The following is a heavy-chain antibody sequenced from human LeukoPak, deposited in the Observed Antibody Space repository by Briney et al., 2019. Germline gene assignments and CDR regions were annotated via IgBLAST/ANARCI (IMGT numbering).Heavy chain of an antibody. V-gene: IGHV3-21*01. CDR2: ISSSSSYI. CDR3: ARAQLMGNYFDY. J-gene: IGHJ4*02. CDR1: GFTFSSYS. D-gene: IGHD2-8*01. Sequence: GGSLRLSCAASGFTFSSYSMNWVRQAPGKGLEWVPSISSSSSYIYYADSVKSRFTISRDNAKSSLYLQMNSLRAEDTAVYYCARAQLMGNYFDYWGQGTLVTVSS.